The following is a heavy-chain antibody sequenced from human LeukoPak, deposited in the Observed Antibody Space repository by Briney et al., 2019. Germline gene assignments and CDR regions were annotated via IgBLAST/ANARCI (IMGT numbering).Heavy chain of an antibody. Sequence: SETLSLTCTVSGGSISSGGYSWSWIRQHSGKGLEWIGYIYYSGSTYYNPSLKSRVTISVDTSKNQFSLKLSSVTAADTAVYYCARSDYTTVTTLFDYWGQGTLVTVSS. CDR3: ARSDYTTVTTLFDY. V-gene: IGHV4-31*03. D-gene: IGHD4-17*01. CDR2: IYYSGST. J-gene: IGHJ4*02. CDR1: GGSISSGGYS.